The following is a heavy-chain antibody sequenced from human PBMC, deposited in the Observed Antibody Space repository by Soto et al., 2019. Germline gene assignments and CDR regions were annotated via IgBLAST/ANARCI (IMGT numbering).Heavy chain of an antibody. J-gene: IGHJ6*02. V-gene: IGHV3-23*01. CDR3: AKDRDIVVVPAADYYGMDV. CDR2: ISGSGGST. Sequence: PGGSLRLSCAASGFTFSSYAMSWVRQAPGKGLEWVSAISGSGGSTYYADSVKGRFTISRDNSKNTLYLQMNSLRAEDTAVYYCAKDRDIVVVPAADYYGMDVWGQGTTVTVSS. D-gene: IGHD2-2*01. CDR1: GFTFSSYA.